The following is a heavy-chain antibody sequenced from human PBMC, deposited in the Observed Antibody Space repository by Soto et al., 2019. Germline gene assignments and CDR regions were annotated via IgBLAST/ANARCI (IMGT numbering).Heavy chain of an antibody. V-gene: IGHV4-34*01. CDR2: INHSGST. CDR3: ARGVGGLGAAFDI. D-gene: IGHD1-26*01. CDR1: GGSFSGYY. Sequence: QVQLQQWGAGLLKPSETLSLTCAVYGGSFSGYYWSWIRQPPGTGLEWIGEINHSGSTNYNPSLKSRVTISVDTSKNQFSLKLSSVTAADTAVYYCARGVGGLGAAFDIWGQGTMVTVSS. J-gene: IGHJ3*02.